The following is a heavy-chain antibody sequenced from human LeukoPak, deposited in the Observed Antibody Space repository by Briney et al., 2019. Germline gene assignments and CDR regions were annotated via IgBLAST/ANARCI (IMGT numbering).Heavy chain of an antibody. CDR1: GGTFSSYA. CDR2: IIPIFGTA. Sequence: ASVKVSCKASGGTFSSYAISWVRQAPGQGLEWMGGIIPIFGTANYAQKFQGRVTITADKSTSTAYMELSSLRAEDTAVYYCAKGNVGALQAYFHYWGQGTLVTVSS. V-gene: IGHV1-69*06. J-gene: IGHJ4*02. CDR3: AKGNVGALQAYFHY. D-gene: IGHD1-26*01.